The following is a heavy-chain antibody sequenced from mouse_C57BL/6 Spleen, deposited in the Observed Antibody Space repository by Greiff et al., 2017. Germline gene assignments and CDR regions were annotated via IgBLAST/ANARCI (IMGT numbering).Heavy chain of an antibody. J-gene: IGHJ2*01. Sequence: VQLQQSGAELVRPGASVTLSCKASGYTFTDYEMHWVKQTPVHGLEWIGAIDPETGGTAYNQKFKGQAILTADTSSSTAYMELRSLTSEDSAVYYCTRRATMAYFDYWGQGTTLTVSS. CDR3: TRRATMAYFDY. CDR1: GYTFTDYE. CDR2: IDPETGGT. D-gene: IGHD2-1*01. V-gene: IGHV1-15*01.